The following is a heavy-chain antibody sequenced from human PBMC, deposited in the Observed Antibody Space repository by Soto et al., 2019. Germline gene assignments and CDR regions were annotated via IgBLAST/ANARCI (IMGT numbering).Heavy chain of an antibody. CDR2: IYYSGST. V-gene: IGHV4-31*03. Sequence: SETLSLTCTVSGGSISSSSYYWGWIRQPPGKGLEWIGYIYYSGSTYYNPSLKSRVTISVDTSKNQFSLKLSSVTAADTAVYYCARAATGYSSSWYYFDYWGQGTLVTVSS. CDR3: ARAATGYSSSWYYFDY. CDR1: GGSISSSSYY. D-gene: IGHD6-13*01. J-gene: IGHJ4*02.